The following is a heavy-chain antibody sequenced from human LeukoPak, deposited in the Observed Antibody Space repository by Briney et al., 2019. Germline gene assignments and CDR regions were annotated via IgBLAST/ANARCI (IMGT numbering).Heavy chain of an antibody. Sequence: ASVKVSCKASGYNLNDHYIHWVRQAPGQGLEWMGRINPDSGVTNDAQKFQGRVTMTRDTSISTAYMELSRLRSDDTAVYYCAREKVDKTFYDYVWQSCKYEEYFDYWGQGTLVTVSS. D-gene: IGHD3-16*01. V-gene: IGHV1-2*06. CDR2: INPDSGVT. CDR3: AREKVDKTFYDYVWQSCKYEEYFDY. CDR1: GYNLNDHY. J-gene: IGHJ4*02.